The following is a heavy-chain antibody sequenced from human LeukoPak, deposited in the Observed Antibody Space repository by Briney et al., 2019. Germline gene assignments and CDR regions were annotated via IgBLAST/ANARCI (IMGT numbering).Heavy chain of an antibody. CDR1: GFTFTTHW. V-gene: IGHV1-46*01. D-gene: IGHD6-13*01. J-gene: IGHJ3*01. CDR3: ARDGRGAAAPDDPLDL. Sequence: ASVKVSCKASGFTFTTHWMHWVRQAPGQGLEWMGVINPSGSATIYTQNFQGRVTMTRDTSITTAYMELSSLTSEDTAVYYCARDGRGAAAPDDPLDLWGQGTTVTVSS. CDR2: INPSGSAT.